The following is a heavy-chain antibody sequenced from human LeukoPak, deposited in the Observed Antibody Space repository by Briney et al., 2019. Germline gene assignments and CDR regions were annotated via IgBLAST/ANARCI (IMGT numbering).Heavy chain of an antibody. CDR2: ISAGGGST. CDR1: GFTFSSYA. CDR3: AKRPNPPYSGSYLARVDY. D-gene: IGHD1-26*01. V-gene: IGHV3-23*01. Sequence: PGGSLRLSCAASGFTFSSYAMSWVRQAPGKGLKWVSGISAGGGSTYYADPVKGRFTISRDNSKNTLYLQMNSLRAEDTAVYYCAKRPNPPYSGSYLARVDYWGQGTLVTVSS. J-gene: IGHJ4*02.